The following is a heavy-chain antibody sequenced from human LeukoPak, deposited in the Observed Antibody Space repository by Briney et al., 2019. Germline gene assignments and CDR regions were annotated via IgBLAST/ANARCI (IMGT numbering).Heavy chain of an antibody. CDR1: GFTFSSYS. CDR2: ISSSSSYI. D-gene: IGHD3-16*01. CDR3: ARVEQGDYYYYYYMDV. Sequence: GGSLRLSCAASGFTFSSYSMNWVRQAPGKGLEWVSSISSSSSYIYYADSVKGRFTISRDNAKNSLYLQMNSLRAEDTAVYYCARVEQGDYYYYYYMDVWGKGTTVTVSS. V-gene: IGHV3-21*01. J-gene: IGHJ6*03.